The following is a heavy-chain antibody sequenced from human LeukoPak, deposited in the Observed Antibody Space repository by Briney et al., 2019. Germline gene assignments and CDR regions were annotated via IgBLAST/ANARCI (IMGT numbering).Heavy chain of an antibody. V-gene: IGHV3-74*01. CDR3: ARGRPRDAFDI. CDR2: INSDGSST. Sequence: GGSLRLSCAASGFTFSKYWMHWVRQAPGKGLVWVSRINSDGSSTNYADSVEGRFTISRDNAKNTLYLQMNSLRAEDTAVYYCARGRPRDAFDIWGQGTMVTVSS. J-gene: IGHJ3*02. CDR1: GFTFSKYW.